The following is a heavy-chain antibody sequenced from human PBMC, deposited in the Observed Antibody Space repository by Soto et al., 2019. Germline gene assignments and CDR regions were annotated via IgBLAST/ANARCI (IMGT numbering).Heavy chain of an antibody. CDR2: INSDGNSI. CDR1: GFTFSSYW. D-gene: IGHD3-16*01. V-gene: IGHV3-74*01. Sequence: GGSLRLSCAASGFTFSSYWMHWVRPAPGKGLVWVSRINSDGNSITYADSVKGRFTISRDNAKNTVYLQMNSLRVEDTAVYYCARESDLRGTFDYWGQGMLVTVSS. CDR3: ARESDLRGTFDY. J-gene: IGHJ4*02.